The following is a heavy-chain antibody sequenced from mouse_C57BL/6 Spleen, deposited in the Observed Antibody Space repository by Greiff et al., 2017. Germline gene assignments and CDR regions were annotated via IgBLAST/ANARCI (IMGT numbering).Heavy chain of an antibody. CDR1: GYTFTSYW. V-gene: IGHV1-52*01. J-gene: IGHJ2*01. CDR3: AHERDSSGFDY. Sequence: QVQLQQPGAELVRPGSSVKLSCKASGYTFTSYWMHWVKQRPIQGLEWIGNIDPSDSETHYNQKFKDKATLTVDKSSSTAYMQLSSLTSEDSAVYYCAHERDSSGFDYWGQGTTLTVSS. D-gene: IGHD3-2*02. CDR2: IDPSDSET.